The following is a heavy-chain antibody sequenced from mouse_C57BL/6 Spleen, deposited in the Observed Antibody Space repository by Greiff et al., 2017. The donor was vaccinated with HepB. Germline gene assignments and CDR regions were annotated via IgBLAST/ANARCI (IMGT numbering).Heavy chain of an antibody. J-gene: IGHJ4*01. D-gene: IGHD2-2*01. CDR1: GYTFTSYW. CDR2: IHPNSGST. V-gene: IGHV1-64*01. Sequence: LQQPGAELVKPGASVKLSCKASGYTFTSYWMHWVKQRPGQGLEWIGMIHPNSGSTNYNEKFKSKATLTVDKSSSTASMQLSSLTSEDSAVYYCARSRGYGTADYAMDYWGQGTSVTVSS. CDR3: ARSRGYGTADYAMDY.